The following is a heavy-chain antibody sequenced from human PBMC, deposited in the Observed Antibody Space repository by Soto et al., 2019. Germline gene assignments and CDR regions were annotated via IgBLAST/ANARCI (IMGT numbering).Heavy chain of an antibody. CDR1: GGSFSGYY. CDR2: INHSGST. V-gene: IGHV4-34*01. Sequence: SETLSLTCAVYGGSFSGYYWSWIRQPPGKGLEWIGEINHSGSTNYNPSLKSRVTISVDTSKNQFSLKLSSVTAADTAVYYCASTPEDGVDDWGQGTLVTVSS. J-gene: IGHJ4*02. D-gene: IGHD3-16*01. CDR3: ASTPEDGVDD.